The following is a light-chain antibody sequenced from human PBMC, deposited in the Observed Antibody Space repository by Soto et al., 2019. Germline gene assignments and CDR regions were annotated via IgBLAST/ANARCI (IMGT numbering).Light chain of an antibody. J-gene: IGLJ3*02. V-gene: IGLV1-40*01. CDR2: ASN. Sequence: QSVLTQPPSVSGAPGQRVTISCTGSSSNIGAGYDVHWYQQRPGTAPKLLIYASNQRPSGVPDRFSGSKSGTSASMAISGLQSEDEADYYCAAWDDSLNGWVFGGGTKLTVL. CDR3: AAWDDSLNGWV. CDR1: SSNIGAGYD.